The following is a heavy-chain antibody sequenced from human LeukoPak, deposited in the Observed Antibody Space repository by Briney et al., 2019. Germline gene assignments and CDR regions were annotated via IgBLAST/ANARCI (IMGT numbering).Heavy chain of an antibody. V-gene: IGHV3-23*01. J-gene: IGHJ2*01. Sequence: GGSLRLSCAASGFTFSNYAMSWVRQAPGKGLEWVSAISGSGGSTYYADSVKGRFTISRDNSKNTLYLQMNSLRAEDTAVYYCAKLPNYYYDSSGYWYFDLWGRGTLVTVSS. D-gene: IGHD3-22*01. CDR1: GFTFSNYA. CDR2: ISGSGGST. CDR3: AKLPNYYYDSSGYWYFDL.